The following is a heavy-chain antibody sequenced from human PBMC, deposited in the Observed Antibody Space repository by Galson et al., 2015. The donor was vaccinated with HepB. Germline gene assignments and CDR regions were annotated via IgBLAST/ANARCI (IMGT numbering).Heavy chain of an antibody. J-gene: IGHJ4*02. Sequence: SLRLSCAASGFSFTRYAMTWVRQAPGKGLEWVSSITSSGGNSYYTDSVKGRFTVSRDNSKNTLLLQLNSLRAEDTAMYFCAKEGIMVANNPYHFHYWGQGTLVTVSS. V-gene: IGHV3-23*01. CDR2: ITSSGGNS. D-gene: IGHD2-15*01. CDR1: GFSFTRYA. CDR3: AKEGIMVANNPYHFHY.